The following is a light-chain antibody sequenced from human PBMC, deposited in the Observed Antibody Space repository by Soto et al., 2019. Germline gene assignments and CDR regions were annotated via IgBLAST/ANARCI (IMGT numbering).Light chain of an antibody. CDR3: SSSTSSYFSV. V-gene: IGLV2-14*01. Sequence: QSVLTQPASASGAPGQSIAISCTGSGSDVGGDNYVSWFQQHTRKGPKVTICGASQRPSGVSPXFFASRSAYTASLTISRLQHEAEADYYCSSSTSSYFSVFGPGAKVPVL. CDR1: GSDVGGDNY. J-gene: IGLJ1*01. CDR2: GAS.